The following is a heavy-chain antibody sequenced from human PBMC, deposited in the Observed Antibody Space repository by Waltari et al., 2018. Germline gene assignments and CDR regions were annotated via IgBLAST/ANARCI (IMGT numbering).Heavy chain of an antibody. D-gene: IGHD3-16*01. CDR3: AKDPWGNADY. J-gene: IGHJ4*02. CDR1: GFTFRSYA. V-gene: IGHV3-23*03. Sequence: EVQLLESGGGLVQPGGSLRLSCAASGFTFRSYAMSWVRQAPGKGLEWVSVIYSGGSTYYADSVKGRFTISRDNSKNTLYLQMNSLRAEDTAVYYCAKDPWGNADYWGQGTLVTVSS. CDR2: IYSGGST.